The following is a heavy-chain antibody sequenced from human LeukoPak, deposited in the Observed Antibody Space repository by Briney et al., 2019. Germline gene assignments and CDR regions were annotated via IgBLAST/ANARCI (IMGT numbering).Heavy chain of an antibody. CDR1: GYTFTSYY. D-gene: IGHD6-19*01. CDR3: ARVVGSGWYDYYFDY. CDR2: INPNSGGT. V-gene: IGHV1-2*04. Sequence: ASVKVSCKASGYTFTSYYMHWVRQAPGQGLEWMGWINPNSGGTNYAQKFQGWVTMTRDTSISTAYMDLSRLRSDDTAVYYCARVVGSGWYDYYFDYWGQGTLITVSS. J-gene: IGHJ4*02.